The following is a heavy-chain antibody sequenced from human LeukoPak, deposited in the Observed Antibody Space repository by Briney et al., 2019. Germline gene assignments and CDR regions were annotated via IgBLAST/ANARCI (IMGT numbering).Heavy chain of an antibody. Sequence: PSETLSLTCAVSGGSISSGGYPWSWIRQPPGKGLEWIGYIYHSGSTYYNPSLKSRVTISVDRSKNQFSLKLSSVTAADTAVYYCASSYSSSGTFDYWGQGTLVTVSS. J-gene: IGHJ4*02. CDR3: ASSYSSSGTFDY. V-gene: IGHV4-30-2*01. CDR2: IYHSGST. CDR1: GGSISSGGYP. D-gene: IGHD6-6*01.